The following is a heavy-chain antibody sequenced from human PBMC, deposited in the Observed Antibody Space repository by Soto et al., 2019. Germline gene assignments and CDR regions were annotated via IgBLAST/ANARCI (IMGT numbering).Heavy chain of an antibody. CDR2: ISGSGGST. J-gene: IGHJ4*02. CDR3: GKGGQPVGGGYFDY. V-gene: IGHV3-23*01. Sequence: EVQLLESGGGLVQPGGSLRLSCAASGFTFSSYAMSWVRQAPGKGLEWVSAISGSGGSTYYADSVKGRFTISRDNSKETVYLEMNSLGAGDTAIYYCGKGGQPVGGGYFDYWGQGTLVTVSS. CDR1: GFTFSSYA. D-gene: IGHD6-13*01.